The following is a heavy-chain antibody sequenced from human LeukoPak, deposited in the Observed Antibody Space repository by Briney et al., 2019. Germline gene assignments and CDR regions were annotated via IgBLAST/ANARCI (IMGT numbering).Heavy chain of an antibody. D-gene: IGHD3-22*01. Sequence: GASVKVSCKASGYTFTSYAMHWVRQAPGQRLEWMGWINASNGNTKYSQKFQGRVTITRDTSASTAYMELSSLRSEDTAVYYCARRARPDVYDSSGPTLDYWGQGTLVTVSS. J-gene: IGHJ4*02. V-gene: IGHV1-3*01. CDR3: ARRARPDVYDSSGPTLDY. CDR1: GYTFTSYA. CDR2: INASNGNT.